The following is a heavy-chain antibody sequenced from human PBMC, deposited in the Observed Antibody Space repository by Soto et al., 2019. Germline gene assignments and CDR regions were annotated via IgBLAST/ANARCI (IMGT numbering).Heavy chain of an antibody. V-gene: IGHV3-23*01. J-gene: IGHJ4*02. CDR3: AKDRGDYYDSSGYYYERYYFDY. CDR1: GFTFSSYA. CDR2: ISGSGGST. D-gene: IGHD3-22*01. Sequence: GSLRLSCAASGFTFSSYAMSWVRQAPGKGLEWVSAISGSGGSTYYADSVKGRFTISRDNCKNTLYLQMNSLRAEDTAVYYCAKDRGDYYDSSGYYYERYYFDYWGQGTLVTVST.